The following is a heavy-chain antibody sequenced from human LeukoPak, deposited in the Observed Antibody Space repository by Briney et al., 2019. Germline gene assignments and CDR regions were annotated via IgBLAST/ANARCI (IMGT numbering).Heavy chain of an antibody. V-gene: IGHV3-7*01. J-gene: IGHJ6*03. Sequence: GGSLGLSCAASGFTFSSYWMSWVRQAPGEGLEWLANIKQDGSEKYYVDSVKGRFTISRDNAKNSLYLQMNSLRAEDTAVYYCARHNYDFWSVYMDVWGKGTTVTVSS. CDR2: IKQDGSEK. D-gene: IGHD3-3*01. CDR1: GFTFSSYW. CDR3: ARHNYDFWSVYMDV.